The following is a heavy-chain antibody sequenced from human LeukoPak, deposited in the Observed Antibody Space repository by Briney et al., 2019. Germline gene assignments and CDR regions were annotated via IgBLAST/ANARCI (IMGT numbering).Heavy chain of an antibody. CDR1: GFTFVTSV. D-gene: IGHD1-26*01. J-gene: IGHJ4*02. Sequence: GTSVKVSCKTSGFTFVTSVVQWVRQARGQRLEWIGQIVVASSSTDYAQRFQERVTITRDMSTNTAFMELSTLTSEDTAVYYCASGHTSGNPAVYWGQGTLVTVSS. V-gene: IGHV1-58*01. CDR3: ASGHTSGNPAVY. CDR2: IVVASSST.